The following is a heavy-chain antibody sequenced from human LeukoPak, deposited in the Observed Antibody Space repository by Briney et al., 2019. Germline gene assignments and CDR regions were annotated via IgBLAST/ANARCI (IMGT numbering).Heavy chain of an antibody. Sequence: ASVNVSCKASGYTFTSYGISWVRQAPGQGLEGMGWISAYNGNTNYPQKLQGRVTMTTDTSTSTAYMDLRSRGSEDTAVYYCARGWVAYNWFDPWGQGTLVTVSS. CDR1: GYTFTSYG. J-gene: IGHJ5*02. V-gene: IGHV1-18*01. CDR3: ARGWVAYNWFDP. CDR2: ISAYNGNT. D-gene: IGHD1-26*01.